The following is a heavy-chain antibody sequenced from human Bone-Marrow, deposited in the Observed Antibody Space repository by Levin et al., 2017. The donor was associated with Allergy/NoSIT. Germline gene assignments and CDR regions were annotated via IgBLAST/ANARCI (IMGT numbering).Heavy chain of an antibody. Sequence: TGGSLRLSCAASGFTFSNAWMTWVRQAPGKGLEWVGHIKTKTDGGTTDYAAPVKGRFTISRDDSKYSLYLQMNSLKTEDTAVYYCATAVLGIGGDYWGQGALVTVSS. CDR3: ATAVLGIGGDY. D-gene: IGHD7-27*01. CDR2: IKTKTDGGTT. CDR1: GFTFSNAW. J-gene: IGHJ4*02. V-gene: IGHV3-15*01.